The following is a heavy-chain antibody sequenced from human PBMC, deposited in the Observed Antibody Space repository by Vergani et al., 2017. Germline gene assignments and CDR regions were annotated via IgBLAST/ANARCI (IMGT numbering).Heavy chain of an antibody. J-gene: IGHJ5*02. D-gene: IGHD3-10*02. Sequence: EVQLEESGGGLVLPGRSLRLSCVASGFTSAGYAMHWVRQAPGKGLEWVSGISCNSNSIGYADSVKGRFTISRDNAKNSLYLQMNSLRAEDTALYYCAKDLGTLSGGGSFDPGGQGTRFTVPS. CDR1: GFTSAGYA. CDR3: AKDLGTLSGGGSFDP. CDR2: ISCNSNSI. V-gene: IGHV3-9*02.